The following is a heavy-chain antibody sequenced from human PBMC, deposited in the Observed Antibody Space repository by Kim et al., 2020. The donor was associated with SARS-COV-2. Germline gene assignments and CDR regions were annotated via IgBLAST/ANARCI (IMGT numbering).Heavy chain of an antibody. J-gene: IGHJ5*02. CDR3: ARDPLTTVTSPDPWFDP. CDR2: ISYDGSNK. Sequence: GGSLRLSCAASGFTFSSYAMHWVRQAPGKGLEWVAVISYDGSNKYYADSVKGRFTISRDNSKNTLYLQMNSLRAEDTAAYYCARDPLTTVTSPDPWFDP. CDR1: GFTFSSYA. D-gene: IGHD4-4*01. V-gene: IGHV3-30-3*01.